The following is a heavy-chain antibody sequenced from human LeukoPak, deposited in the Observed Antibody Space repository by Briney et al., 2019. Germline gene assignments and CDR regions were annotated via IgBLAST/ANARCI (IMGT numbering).Heavy chain of an antibody. CDR3: ARNTTISNYYYGMDV. CDR2: ISAYNGNT. J-gene: IGHJ6*02. V-gene: IGHV1-18*01. CDR1: GYTFTSYG. Sequence: ASVKVSCKASGYTFTSYGISWVRQAPGQGLEWMGWISAYNGNTNYAQKLQGRVTMTTDTSTSTAYMELRSLRSDDTAVYYCARNTTISNYYYGMDVWGQGTTVTVSS. D-gene: IGHD1-14*01.